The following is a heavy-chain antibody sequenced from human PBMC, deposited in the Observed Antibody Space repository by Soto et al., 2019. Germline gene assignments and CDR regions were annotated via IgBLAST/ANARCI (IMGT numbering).Heavy chain of an antibody. V-gene: IGHV1-8*01. Sequence: ASVKVSCKASGYTFTSYDINWVRQATGQGLEWMGWMNPNSGNTGYAQKFQGRVTITADKSTSTAYMELSSLRSEDTAVYYCARYDYHSSGYSWIFDYCGQGTLVTVSS. D-gene: IGHD3-22*01. CDR3: ARYDYHSSGYSWIFDY. J-gene: IGHJ4*02. CDR2: MNPNSGNT. CDR1: GYTFTSYD.